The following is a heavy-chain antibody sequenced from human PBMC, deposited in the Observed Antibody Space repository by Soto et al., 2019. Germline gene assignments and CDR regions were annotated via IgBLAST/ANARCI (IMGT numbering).Heavy chain of an antibody. Sequence: QLVESGGGVVQPGRSLRLSCAASGFTFSRDAMHWVRQAPGKGLEWVAFIWNDGGNEYYADSVKGRAIISRDNSENTVYLQMNSLRGEDTAVYFCVRDAADSGYAFDIWGQGTMVTVSS. J-gene: IGHJ3*02. V-gene: IGHV3-33*01. D-gene: IGHD3-10*01. CDR1: GFTFSRDA. CDR2: IWNDGGNE. CDR3: VRDAADSGYAFDI.